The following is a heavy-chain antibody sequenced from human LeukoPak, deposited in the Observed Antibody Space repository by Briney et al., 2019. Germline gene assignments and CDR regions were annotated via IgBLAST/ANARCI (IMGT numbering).Heavy chain of an antibody. CDR1: GGTFSSYA. Sequence: GSSVKVSCKASGGTFSSYAISWVRQAPGQGLEWMGGIIPIFGTANYAQKFQGRVTITTDVSTSTAYMELSSLRSEDTAVYYCARDAGDGSCLDYWGQGTLVTVSS. CDR2: IIPIFGTA. D-gene: IGHD1-26*01. V-gene: IGHV1-69*05. CDR3: ARDAGDGSCLDY. J-gene: IGHJ4*02.